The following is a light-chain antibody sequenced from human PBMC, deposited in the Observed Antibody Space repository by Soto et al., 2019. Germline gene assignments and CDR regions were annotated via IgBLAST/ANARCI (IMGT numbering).Light chain of an antibody. J-gene: IGLJ3*02. CDR2: EVI. CDR3: SSFTTSRTWV. V-gene: IGLV2-18*02. Sequence: QSVLTQPPSVSGSPGQSVTISCTGTSTDIGSYNRVSWYLQPPGTAPKLIIYEVINRPSGVPDRFSGSKSGNTASLTISGLRAEDEADYYCSSFTTSRTWVFGGGTKVTVL. CDR1: STDIGSYNR.